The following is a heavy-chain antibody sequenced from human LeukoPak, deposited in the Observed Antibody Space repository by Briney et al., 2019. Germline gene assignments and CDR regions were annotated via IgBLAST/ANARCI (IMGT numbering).Heavy chain of an antibody. D-gene: IGHD1-26*01. V-gene: IGHV3-53*01. Sequence: PGGSLRLSCAASGFTFSSYWMSWVRQAPGKGLEGISVISNDGRTYYADSVKGRFTISRDNSKNTVSLQMDSLRAEDAAIYYCAGDKTTGGYYEFDYWGQGTLVTVSP. CDR1: GFTFSSYW. CDR3: AGDKTTGGYYEFDY. CDR2: ISNDGRT. J-gene: IGHJ4*02.